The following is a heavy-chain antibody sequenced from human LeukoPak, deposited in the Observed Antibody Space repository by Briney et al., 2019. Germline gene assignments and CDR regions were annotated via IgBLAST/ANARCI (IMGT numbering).Heavy chain of an antibody. CDR3: ARDYYDSSGYYYGFDY. Sequence: TGGSLRLSCAASGFTFSSYAMSWVRQAPGKGLEWVSAISSSGSTIYYADSVKGRFTISRDNAKNSLYLQMNSLRAEDTAVYYCARDYYDSSGYYYGFDYWGQGTLVTVSS. CDR2: ISSSGSTI. J-gene: IGHJ4*02. CDR1: GFTFSSYA. V-gene: IGHV3-21*04. D-gene: IGHD3-22*01.